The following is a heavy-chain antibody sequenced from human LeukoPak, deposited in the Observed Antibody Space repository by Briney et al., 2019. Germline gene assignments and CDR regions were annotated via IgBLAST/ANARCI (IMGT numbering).Heavy chain of an antibody. CDR2: IYSGGST. D-gene: IGHD2-21*01. Sequence: GGSLRLACAASGFTVSSKYMSWVSQAAGKGMEWVSVIYSGGSTYYADSVKGRFTISRDNSKNTLYLQMNSLRAEDTAVYYCAALSGVIDYWGQGTLVTVSS. J-gene: IGHJ4*02. CDR3: AALSGVIDY. V-gene: IGHV3-53*01. CDR1: GFTVSSKY.